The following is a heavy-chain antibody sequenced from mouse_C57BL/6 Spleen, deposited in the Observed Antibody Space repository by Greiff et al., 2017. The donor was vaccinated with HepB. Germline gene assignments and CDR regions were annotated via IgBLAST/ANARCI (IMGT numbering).Heavy chain of an antibody. D-gene: IGHD2-4*01. CDR1: GYTFTSYW. Sequence: QVQLQQSGAELVMPGASVKLSCKASGYTFTSYWMHWVKQRPGQGLEWIGEIDPSDSYTNYNQKFKGKSTLTVDKSSSTAYMQLSSLTSEDSAVYYCARDGLRRSFDYWGQGTTLTVSS. CDR3: ARDGLRRSFDY. J-gene: IGHJ2*01. V-gene: IGHV1-69*01. CDR2: IDPSDSYT.